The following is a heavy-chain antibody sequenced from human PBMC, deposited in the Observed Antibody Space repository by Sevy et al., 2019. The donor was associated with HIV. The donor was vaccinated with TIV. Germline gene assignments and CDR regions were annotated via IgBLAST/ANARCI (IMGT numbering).Heavy chain of an antibody. J-gene: IGHJ6*02. CDR1: GLNFGKYS. CDR3: ARDYDFWSGYTALSYYSLSYFYGKDV. V-gene: IGHV3-48*02. CDR2: ISRTGTAT. D-gene: IGHD3-3*01. Sequence: GGSLRLSCTASGLNFGKYSFNWVRQAPEKGLEWISHISRTGTATYYAESVKGRFTVSRDNAKNSLYLQMSSLRDEDTAVYYCARDYDFWSGYTALSYYSLSYFYGKDVWGQGTTVTVSS.